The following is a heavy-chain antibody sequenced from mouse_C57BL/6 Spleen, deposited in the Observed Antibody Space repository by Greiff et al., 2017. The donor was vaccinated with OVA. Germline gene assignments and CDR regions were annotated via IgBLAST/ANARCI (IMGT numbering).Heavy chain of an antibody. D-gene: IGHD1-1*01. V-gene: IGHV14-3*01. CDR1: GFNIKNTY. CDR2: IDPANGNT. Sequence: VQLQQSVAELVRPGASVKLSCTASGFNIKNTYMHWVKQRPEQGLEWIGRIDPANGNTKYAPKFQGKATITADTASNTAYLQLSSLTSEDTAIYYCASPHYGSSYNAMDYWGQGTSVTVSS. J-gene: IGHJ4*01. CDR3: ASPHYGSSYNAMDY.